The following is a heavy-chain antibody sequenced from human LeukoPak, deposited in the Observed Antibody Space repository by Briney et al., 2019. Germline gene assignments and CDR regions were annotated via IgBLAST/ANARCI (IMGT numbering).Heavy chain of an antibody. Sequence: QPGGSLRLSCAASGFTFSNYEMNWVRQAPGKGLEWVSYISSSGSTIYYADSVKGRFTISGDNAKNSLYLQMNSLRAEDTAVYYCAVDLRFDPWGQGTLVTVSS. CDR1: GFTFSNYE. J-gene: IGHJ5*02. CDR2: ISSSGSTI. CDR3: AVDLRFDP. D-gene: IGHD5/OR15-5a*01. V-gene: IGHV3-48*03.